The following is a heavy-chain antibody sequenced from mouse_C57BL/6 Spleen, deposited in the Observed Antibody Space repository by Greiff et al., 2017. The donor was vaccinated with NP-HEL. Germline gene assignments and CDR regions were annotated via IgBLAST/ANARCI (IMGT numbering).Heavy chain of an antibody. D-gene: IGHD2-4*01. Sequence: QVQLVESGAELVKPGASVKMSCKASGYTFTTYPIEWMKQNHGKSLEWIGNFHPYNDDTKYNEKFKGKATLTVEKSSSTVYLELSRLTSDDSAVYYCARRDYDEAWFAYWGQGTLVTVSA. J-gene: IGHJ3*01. CDR2: FHPYNDDT. CDR1: GYTFTTYP. CDR3: ARRDYDEAWFAY. V-gene: IGHV1-47*01.